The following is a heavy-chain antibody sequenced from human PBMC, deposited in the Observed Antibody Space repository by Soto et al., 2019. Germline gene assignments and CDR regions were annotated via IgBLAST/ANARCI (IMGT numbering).Heavy chain of an antibody. Sequence: SETLSLTCTVSGGSFSSSNYYWGWIRQPPGKGLEWIGYIYYSGSTYYIPSLKSRVTISVDTSKNHFSLKLSSVTAADTAVYYCARGIYYDFWSGYPGYFDYWGQGTLVIVSS. V-gene: IGHV4-31*03. CDR2: IYYSGST. CDR3: ARGIYYDFWSGYPGYFDY. D-gene: IGHD3-3*01. CDR1: GGSFSSSNYY. J-gene: IGHJ4*02.